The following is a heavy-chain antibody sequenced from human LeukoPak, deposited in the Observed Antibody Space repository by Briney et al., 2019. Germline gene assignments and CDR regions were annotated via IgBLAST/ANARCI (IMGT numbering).Heavy chain of an antibody. CDR3: AKGYSSSWWAGLYQH. CDR1: GYSISSGYY. J-gene: IGHJ4*02. Sequence: SETLSLTCTVSGYSISSGYYWGWIRQPPGKGLEWIGSIYHSGSTYYNPSLKSRVTISVDTSKNQFSLKLSSVTAADTAVYYCAKGYSSSWWAGLYQHWGQGTLVTVSS. D-gene: IGHD6-13*01. V-gene: IGHV4-38-2*02. CDR2: IYHSGST.